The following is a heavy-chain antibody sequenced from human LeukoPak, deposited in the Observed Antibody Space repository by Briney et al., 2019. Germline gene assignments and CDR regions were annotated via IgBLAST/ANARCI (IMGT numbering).Heavy chain of an antibody. CDR3: AKNWDLDY. D-gene: IGHD7-27*01. J-gene: IGHJ4*02. CDR2: ISNDGSNK. V-gene: IGHV3-30*18. CDR1: GFTFSSYG. Sequence: GRSLRLSCAASGFTFSSYGMHWVRQAPGKGPEWVAVISNDGSNKYYADSVKGRFTISRDNSKNTLYLQMNSLRAEDTAVYYCAKNWDLDYWGQGTLVTVSS.